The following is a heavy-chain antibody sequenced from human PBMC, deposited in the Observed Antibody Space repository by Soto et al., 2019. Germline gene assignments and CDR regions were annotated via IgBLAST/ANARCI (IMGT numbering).Heavy chain of an antibody. V-gene: IGHV3-23*01. CDR2: ISGSGGST. Sequence: GGSLRLSCAASGFTFSSYAMSWVRQAPGKGLEWVSAISGSGGSTYYADSVKGRFTISRDNSKNTLYLQMNSLRAEDTAVYYCASLPNCSGGSCLAPNWFDPWGQGTLVTVSS. J-gene: IGHJ5*02. CDR1: GFTFSSYA. CDR3: ASLPNCSGGSCLAPNWFDP. D-gene: IGHD2-15*01.